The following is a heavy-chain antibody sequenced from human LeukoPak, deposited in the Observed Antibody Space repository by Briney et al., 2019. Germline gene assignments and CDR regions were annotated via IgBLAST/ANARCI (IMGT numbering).Heavy chain of an antibody. V-gene: IGHV4-38-2*02. D-gene: IGHD3-10*01. CDR2: IYHSGST. CDR3: ARVNPRYGSGSYYFDY. Sequence: SETLSLTCTVSGDSISSGYYWGWIRQPPGKGLEWIGSIYHSGSTYYNPSLKSRVTISVDTSKNQFSLKLSSVTAADTAVFYCARVNPRYGSGSYYFDYWGQGTLVTVSS. J-gene: IGHJ4*02. CDR1: GDSISSGYY.